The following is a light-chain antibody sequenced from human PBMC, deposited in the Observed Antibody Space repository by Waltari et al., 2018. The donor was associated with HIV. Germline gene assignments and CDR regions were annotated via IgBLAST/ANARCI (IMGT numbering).Light chain of an antibody. CDR2: GAS. V-gene: IGKV3D-15*01. CDR3: QQYYKWPLT. J-gene: IGKJ5*01. Sequence: EIVMMQSPATLSVSPGDRATLPCSASQSVTRSLACYQQKPGQPTRLLIYGASTRATGTPARFSGSGSGTEFTLTISSLQSVDFAVYYCQQYYKWPLTFGQGTRLEIK. CDR1: QSVTRS.